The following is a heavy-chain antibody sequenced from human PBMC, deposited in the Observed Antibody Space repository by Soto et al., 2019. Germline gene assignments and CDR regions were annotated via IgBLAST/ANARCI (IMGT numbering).Heavy chain of an antibody. Sequence: EMQLVESGGGLVQPGGSLRLSCVGSGFTFSDHHMEWVRQAPGKGLEWIGRARNDPRARTTQHAASVRGRFTTPRDDSKYSLYLQMNSLKIEDTAIYFCVSGLHYWGRGTLVTVSS. CDR1: GFTFSDHH. V-gene: IGHV3-72*01. CDR3: VSGLHY. J-gene: IGHJ4*02. CDR2: ARNDPRARTT.